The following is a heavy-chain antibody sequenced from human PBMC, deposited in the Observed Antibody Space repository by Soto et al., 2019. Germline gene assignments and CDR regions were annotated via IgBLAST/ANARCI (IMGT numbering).Heavy chain of an antibody. CDR3: AKGNQLWLSGPDY. CDR2: ISGSGDNT. CDR1: GFVFSSYA. J-gene: IGHJ4*02. Sequence: PGGSLRLSCAASGFVFSSYAMSWVRQSAGKGLEWVSAISGSGDNTYHADSVKGRFTISRDSSKNTLYLQMSSLRAEDTAVYYCAKGNQLWLSGPDYWGQGTLVTVSS. D-gene: IGHD3-10*01. V-gene: IGHV3-23*01.